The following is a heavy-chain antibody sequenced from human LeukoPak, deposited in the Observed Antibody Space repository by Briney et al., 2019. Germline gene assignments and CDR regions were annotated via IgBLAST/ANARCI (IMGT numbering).Heavy chain of an antibody. D-gene: IGHD1-26*01. Sequence: PSETLSLTCAVYGGSFSGYYWTWIRQPPGKGLEWIGEMNHSGSANYNPSLKSRVTISVDTSKNQFSLKLSSVTAADTAVYYCARGEGATPYYYYYMDVWGKGTTVTISS. CDR1: GGSFSGYY. V-gene: IGHV4-34*01. CDR2: MNHSGSA. CDR3: ARGEGATPYYYYYMDV. J-gene: IGHJ6*03.